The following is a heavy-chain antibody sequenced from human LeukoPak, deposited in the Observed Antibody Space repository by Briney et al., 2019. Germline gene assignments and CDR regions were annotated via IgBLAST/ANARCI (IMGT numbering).Heavy chain of an antibody. J-gene: IGHJ4*02. CDR3: ARGGTKTTPDFDS. CDR2: TKQDGGDK. V-gene: IGHV3-7*01. CDR1: ELTFPSRW. Sequence: GCSLTLPWAAPELTFPSRWMSWVLLPAGRFLEEVATTKQDGGDKYYVDSVKGRFTISRDNAKNSLYLQMNSLRAEDTAVYFCARGGTKTTPDFDSWGQGTLVTVSS. D-gene: IGHD1-14*01.